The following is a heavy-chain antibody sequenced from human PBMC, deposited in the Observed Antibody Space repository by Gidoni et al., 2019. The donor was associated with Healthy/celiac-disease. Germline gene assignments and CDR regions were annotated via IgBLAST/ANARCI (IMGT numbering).Heavy chain of an antibody. CDR1: GFTLRSYG. D-gene: IGHD6-19*01. J-gene: IGHJ4*02. V-gene: IGHV3-30*18. Sequence: QVQLVESGGCVVQPGRSLRLSCAASGFTLRSYGTHWVRQAPGKGLEWVSVISYVGSNKYYADSVKGRFTISRDNSKNTLYLQMNSLRAEDTAVYYCAKDSYSSGWYVLDYWGQGTLVTVSS. CDR2: ISYVGSNK. CDR3: AKDSYSSGWYVLDY.